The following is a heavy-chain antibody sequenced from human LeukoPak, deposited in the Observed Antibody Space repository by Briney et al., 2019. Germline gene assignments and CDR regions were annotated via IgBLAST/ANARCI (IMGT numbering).Heavy chain of an antibody. CDR1: GFTFGDYT. J-gene: IGHJ5*02. CDR2: IRSKASGGTT. CDR3: ARGGYLYGA. Sequence: GGSLRLSCTASGFTFGDYTMSWFRQPPGKGLEWVGFIRSKASGGTTDYAASVRGRFTTSRDDSKSIAYLQLNSLKTEDTAVYYCARGGYLYGAWGQGSLVTVSS. D-gene: IGHD3-10*01. V-gene: IGHV3-49*03.